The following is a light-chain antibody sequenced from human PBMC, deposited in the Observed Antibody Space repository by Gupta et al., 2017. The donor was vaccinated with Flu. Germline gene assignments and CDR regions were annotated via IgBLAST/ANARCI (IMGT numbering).Light chain of an antibody. CDR2: RDS. CDR1: NIGSKN. J-gene: IGLJ2*01. Sequence: TCGGNNIGSKNVHWYQQKPGQAPVLVIYRDSNRPSGIPERFSGSNSGNTATLTIGRAQAGDAAYYYPQVWESSTSVFGGGTKLTVL. V-gene: IGLV3-9*01. CDR3: QVWESSTSV.